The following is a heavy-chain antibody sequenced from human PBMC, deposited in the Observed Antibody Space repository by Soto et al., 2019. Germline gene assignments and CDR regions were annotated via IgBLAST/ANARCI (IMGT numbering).Heavy chain of an antibody. Sequence: QVQLQESGPGLLKASETLSLTCSVSGGSVRSGNHFWNWMRQPPGRGLEWVGYIYYTGVTNYNPSVKSRVSMSVDTSKNQFSLKLTSLTAADTAVYYCARGGEPLGYYGLDVWGQGTTVTVSS. CDR3: ARGGEPLGYYGLDV. CDR1: GGSVRSGNHF. J-gene: IGHJ6*02. CDR2: IYYTGVT. D-gene: IGHD3-10*01. V-gene: IGHV4-61*01.